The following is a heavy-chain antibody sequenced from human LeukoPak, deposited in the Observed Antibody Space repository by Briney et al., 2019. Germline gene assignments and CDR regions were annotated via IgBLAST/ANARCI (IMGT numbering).Heavy chain of an antibody. Sequence: SETLSLTCAVSGYSISSGYYWGWIRQPPGKGLEWIGSIYHGGSTYYNPSLKSRVTISVDTSKNQFSLKLSSVTAADTAVYYCARAGASSPGGHFDYWGQGTLVTVSS. CDR1: GYSISSGYY. CDR3: ARAGASSPGGHFDY. CDR2: IYHGGST. D-gene: IGHD2-2*01. J-gene: IGHJ4*02. V-gene: IGHV4-38-2*01.